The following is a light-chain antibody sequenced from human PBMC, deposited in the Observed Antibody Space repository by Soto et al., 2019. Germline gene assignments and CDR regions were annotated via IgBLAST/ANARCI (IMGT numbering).Light chain of an antibody. Sequence: ETVMTQSPAALSVSPGQGATLSCRASQSVRSYLAWYQQKPGQAPRLLIYGASSRATGVPARFSGSGSGTDFTLTISSLEPEDFAIYYCQQRSDWPPLTFGGGTKVEIK. CDR1: QSVRSY. CDR3: QQRSDWPPLT. CDR2: GAS. V-gene: IGKV3-11*01. J-gene: IGKJ4*01.